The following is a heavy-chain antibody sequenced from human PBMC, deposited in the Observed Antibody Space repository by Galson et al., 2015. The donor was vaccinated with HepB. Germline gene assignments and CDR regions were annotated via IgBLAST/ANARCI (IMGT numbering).Heavy chain of an antibody. J-gene: IGHJ5*02. Sequence: SETLSLTCAVYGGSFSGYYWSWIRQPPGKGLEWIGEINHSGSTNYNPSLKSRATISVDTSKNQFSLKLSSVTAADTAVYYCARVGAYCSSTSCFISTRVSWFDPWGQGTLVTVSS. D-gene: IGHD2-2*01. V-gene: IGHV4-34*01. CDR1: GGSFSGYY. CDR2: INHSGST. CDR3: ARVGAYCSSTSCFISTRVSWFDP.